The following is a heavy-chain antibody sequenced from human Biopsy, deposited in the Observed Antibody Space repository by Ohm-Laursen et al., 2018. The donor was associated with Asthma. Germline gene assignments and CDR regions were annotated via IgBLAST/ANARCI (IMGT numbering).Heavy chain of an antibody. D-gene: IGHD5-18*01. J-gene: IGHJ4*02. CDR3: ARERVTAMVTYFDY. Sequence: SQTLSLTCTVSGGYLSSGPYYWSWVRQHPGKGLEWIGYIYYSGSTYYNPSLKSRVTISVGTSKNQFSLKLSSVTAADTAVYYCARERVTAMVTYFDYWGQGTLVTVSS. V-gene: IGHV4-31*03. CDR1: GGYLSSGPYY. CDR2: IYYSGST.